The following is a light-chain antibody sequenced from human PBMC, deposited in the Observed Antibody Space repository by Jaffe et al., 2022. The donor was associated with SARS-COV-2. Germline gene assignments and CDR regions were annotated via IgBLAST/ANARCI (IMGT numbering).Light chain of an antibody. J-gene: IGKJ4*01. CDR1: QNVFFN. Sequence: EIVLTQSPATLSVSPGERASLSCRASQNVFFNLAWYQQKPGQGPRLLIYGASTRANGIPARFSGSGSGTEFTLTISSLQSEDFAVYYCQQYYRWPPLTFGGGTKVEIK. CDR2: GAS. V-gene: IGKV3-15*01. CDR3: QQYYRWPPLT.